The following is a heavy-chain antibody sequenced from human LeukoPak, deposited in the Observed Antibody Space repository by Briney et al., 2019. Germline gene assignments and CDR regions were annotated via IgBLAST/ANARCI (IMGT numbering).Heavy chain of an antibody. Sequence: QPGRSLRLSCAASDFTFSSYAMHWVRQAPGQGLEWVAVISYDGSDRYYADSVKGRFTISRDNSKNTLFLQMNSLRAEDTAVYYCARSGDCDSYYFDYWGQGTLVTVSS. CDR2: ISYDGSDR. V-gene: IGHV3-30*04. CDR1: DFTFSSYA. J-gene: IGHJ4*02. D-gene: IGHD3-9*01. CDR3: ARSGDCDSYYFDY.